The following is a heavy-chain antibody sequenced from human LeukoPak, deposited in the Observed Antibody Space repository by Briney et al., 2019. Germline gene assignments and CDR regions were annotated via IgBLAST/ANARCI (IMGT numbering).Heavy chain of an antibody. CDR3: ARVGYSSGWSYFDY. CDR1: GGSISSYY. V-gene: IGHV4-4*07. Sequence: SETLSLTCTVSGGSISSYYWSWIRQPAGKGLEWIGRIYTSGSTNYNPSLKSRVTMSVDTSKNQFSLKLSSVTAADTAVYYCARVGYSSGWSYFDYWGQGTLATVSS. J-gene: IGHJ4*02. CDR2: IYTSGST. D-gene: IGHD6-19*01.